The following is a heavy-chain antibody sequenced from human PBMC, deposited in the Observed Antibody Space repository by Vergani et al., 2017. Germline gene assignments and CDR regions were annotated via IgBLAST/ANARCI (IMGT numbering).Heavy chain of an antibody. CDR3: ARDTITFGGIVN. CDR2: INHSGST. D-gene: IGHD3-16*01. J-gene: IGHJ4*02. CDR1: GGSFSGYY. Sequence: QVQLQQWGAGLLKPSETLSLTCAVYGGSFSGYYWSWIRQPPGKGLEWIGEINHSGSTNYNPSLKSRVTISVDTSKNQFSLKLSSVTAADTAVYYCARDTITFGGIVNWGQGTLVTVSS. V-gene: IGHV4-34*01.